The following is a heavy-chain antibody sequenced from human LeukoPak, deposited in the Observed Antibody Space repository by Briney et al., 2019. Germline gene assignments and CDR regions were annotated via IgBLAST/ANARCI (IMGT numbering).Heavy chain of an antibody. J-gene: IGHJ6*02. V-gene: IGHV3-33*01. CDR1: GFTFSNYG. CDR3: ASEGMATINHYGMGV. Sequence: GGSLRLSCAASGFTFSNYGMHWVRQAPGKGLEWVAVMFYDGSNKYYADSVKGRFTISRDNSKNTLYLQMHSLRAEDTAVYYCASEGMATINHYGMGVWGQGTTVTVSS. CDR2: MFYDGSNK. D-gene: IGHD5-24*01.